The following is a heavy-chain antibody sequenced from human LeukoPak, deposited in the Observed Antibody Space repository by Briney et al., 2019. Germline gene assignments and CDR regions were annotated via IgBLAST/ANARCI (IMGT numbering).Heavy chain of an antibody. CDR1: DGSFSGYY. Sequence: SETLSLTCAVYDGSFSGYYWSWIRQPPGKGLEWIGEINHSGSTNYNPSLKSRVTISVDTSKNQFSLKLRSVTAADTAVYYCARGLGGYYYYYGMDVWGQGTTVTVSS. CDR2: INHSGST. J-gene: IGHJ6*02. CDR3: ARGLGGYYYYYGMDV. V-gene: IGHV4-34*01.